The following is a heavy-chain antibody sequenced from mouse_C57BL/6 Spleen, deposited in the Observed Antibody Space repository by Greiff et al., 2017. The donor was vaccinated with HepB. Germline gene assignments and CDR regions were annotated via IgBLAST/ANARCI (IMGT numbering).Heavy chain of an antibody. CDR3: ARHDHYYGSSSAWFAY. V-gene: IGHV5-6*02. Sequence: DVMLVESGGDLVKPGGSLKLSCAASGFTFSSYGMSWVRQTPDKRLEWVATISSGGSYTYYPDSVKGRFTISRDNAKNTLYLQMSSLKSEDTAMYYCARHDHYYGSSSAWFAYWGQGTLVTVSA. D-gene: IGHD1-1*01. CDR1: GFTFSSYG. CDR2: ISSGGSYT. J-gene: IGHJ3*01.